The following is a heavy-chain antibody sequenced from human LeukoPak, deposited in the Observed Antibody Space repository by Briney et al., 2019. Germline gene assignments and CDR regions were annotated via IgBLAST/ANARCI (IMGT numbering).Heavy chain of an antibody. Sequence: GGSLRLSCAASGFTFSRYWMSWVRQAPGKGLEWVANIKQDGSEKYYVDSVKGRFTISRDNPKNSLYLQMNSLRAEDTAVYYCVRVIRYFDWPRFDPWGQGTLVTVSS. CDR1: GFTFSRYW. V-gene: IGHV3-7*01. CDR3: VRVIRYFDWPRFDP. J-gene: IGHJ5*02. CDR2: IKQDGSEK. D-gene: IGHD3-9*01.